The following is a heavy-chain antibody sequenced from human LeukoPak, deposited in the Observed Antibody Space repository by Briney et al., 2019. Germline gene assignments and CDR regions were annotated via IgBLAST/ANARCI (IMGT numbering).Heavy chain of an antibody. CDR2: INGNGDSP. CDR1: GFTFNAYV. D-gene: IGHD1-26*01. CDR3: AKDVILSGIVGATGIDY. V-gene: IGHV3-64*01. Sequence: GGSLRLSCVASGFTFNAYVMHWVRQAAGKGLEYVSLINGNGDSPYFANSMKGRFTISRDNSKNTLYLQMNSLRAEDTAVYYCAKDVILSGIVGATGIDYWGQGTLVTVSS. J-gene: IGHJ4*02.